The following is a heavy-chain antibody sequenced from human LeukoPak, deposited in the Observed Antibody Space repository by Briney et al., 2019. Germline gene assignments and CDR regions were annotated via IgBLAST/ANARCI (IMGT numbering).Heavy chain of an antibody. J-gene: IGHJ4*02. Sequence: ASVKLSCKASGFTLSTYAIHWVRQAPGQGLEWMCWINVGNGNVKYSQKFQGRVTITRDTSASIVYMELSRLRPADRAIFYCARGHMVTTWKDFDYWGQGTLVALSS. CDR1: GFTLSTYA. D-gene: IGHD4-17*01. V-gene: IGHV1-3*01. CDR2: INVGNGNV. CDR3: ARGHMVTTWKDFDY.